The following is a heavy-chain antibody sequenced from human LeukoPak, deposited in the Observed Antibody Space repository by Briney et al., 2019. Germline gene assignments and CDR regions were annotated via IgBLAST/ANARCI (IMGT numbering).Heavy chain of an antibody. CDR3: ARDLHCSGLDY. CDR1: GFPFSDYY. V-gene: IGHV3-11*01. D-gene: IGHD3-10*02. Sequence: GGALRLSCSASGFPFSDYYMSWIRQAPAKGLERVSDISSSGSTIYYAGSVKGRFTISRDNAKNSLYLQMNSLRAEDTAVYYCARDLHCSGLDYWGQGTLVTVSS. CDR2: ISSSGSTI. J-gene: IGHJ4*02.